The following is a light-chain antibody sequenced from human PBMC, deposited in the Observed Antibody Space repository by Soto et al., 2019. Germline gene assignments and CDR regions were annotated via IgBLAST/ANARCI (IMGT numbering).Light chain of an antibody. J-gene: IGKJ1*01. V-gene: IGKV1-39*01. CDR2: AAS. Sequence: DIQMTQSPSSLSASVGDRVTITCRASQSISSYLNWYQQKPGKAPKVLIYAASSLQSGVPSRFSGSGSGTDFTLTISSLQPEDFATYYCQQSYSTLWTFGQGTKVVIK. CDR1: QSISSY. CDR3: QQSYSTLWT.